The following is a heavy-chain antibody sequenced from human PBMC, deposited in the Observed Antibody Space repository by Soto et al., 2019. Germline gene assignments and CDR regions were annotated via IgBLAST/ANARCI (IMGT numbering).Heavy chain of an antibody. J-gene: IGHJ2*01. D-gene: IGHD3-22*01. V-gene: IGHV3-23*01. CDR3: AKDHYYDTSGYPSINWYFDL. CDR1: GFTFSSYA. CDR2: ISGSGGST. Sequence: EVQLLESGGGLVQPGGSLRLSCAASGFTFSSYAMSWVRQAPGKGLEWVSAISGSGGSTPYADSVKGRFTISRDNSKDTLYRQMNSLRAEDTAVYYCAKDHYYDTSGYPSINWYFDLWGRGTLVTVSS.